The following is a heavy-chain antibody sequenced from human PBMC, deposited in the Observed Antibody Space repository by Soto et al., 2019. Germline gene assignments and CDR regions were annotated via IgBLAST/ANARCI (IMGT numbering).Heavy chain of an antibody. V-gene: IGHV3-30-3*01. CDR3: ASDGSGSYYPYDY. CDR1: GFTFSSYA. D-gene: IGHD3-10*01. Sequence: RLSCAASGFTFSSYAMHWVRQAPGKGLEWVAVISYDGSNKYYADSVKGRFTISRDNSKNTLYLQMNSLRAEDTAVYYCASDGSGSYYPYDYWGQGTLVTVSS. CDR2: ISYDGSNK. J-gene: IGHJ4*02.